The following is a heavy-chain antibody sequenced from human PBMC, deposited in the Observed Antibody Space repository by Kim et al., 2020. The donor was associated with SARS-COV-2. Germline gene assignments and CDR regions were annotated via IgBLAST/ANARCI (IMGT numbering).Heavy chain of an antibody. Sequence: KGRFTSSRENAKNSFYLQMNSLRAGDTAVYYCARGLHTGYSYGVGGMDVWGQGTTVTVSS. CDR3: ARGLHTGYSYGVGGMDV. V-gene: IGHV3-13*01. D-gene: IGHD5-18*01. J-gene: IGHJ6*02.